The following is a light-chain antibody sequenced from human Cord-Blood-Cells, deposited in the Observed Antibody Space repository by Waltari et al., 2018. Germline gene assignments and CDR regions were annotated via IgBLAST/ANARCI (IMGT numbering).Light chain of an antibody. J-gene: IGLJ1*01. CDR3: SSYTSSSTLV. V-gene: IGLV2-14*01. CDR2: EVS. Sequence: QSALTQPASVSGSHGHSITISCTVTSSDGGGYNYGSWYQQHPGKAPKLMIYEVSNRPSGVSNRFSGSKSGNTASLTISGLQAEDEADYYCSSYTSSSTLVFGTGTKVTVL. CDR1: SSDGGGYNY.